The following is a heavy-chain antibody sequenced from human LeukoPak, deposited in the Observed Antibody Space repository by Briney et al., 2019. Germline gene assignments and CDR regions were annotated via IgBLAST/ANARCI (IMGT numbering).Heavy chain of an antibody. V-gene: IGHV3-23*01. Sequence: GGSLRLSCAVSGITLSNYGMSWVRQAPGKGLEWVAGLSGSGGGTNSADSVQGRFTISRDNPKNTLYLQMNSVRAEDTAVYFCAKRGVVIRVFLVGFHKEAYYFDSWGQGALVTVSS. CDR1: GITLSNYG. J-gene: IGHJ4*02. CDR3: AKRGVVIRVFLVGFHKEAYYFDS. CDR2: LSGSGGGT. D-gene: IGHD3-10*01.